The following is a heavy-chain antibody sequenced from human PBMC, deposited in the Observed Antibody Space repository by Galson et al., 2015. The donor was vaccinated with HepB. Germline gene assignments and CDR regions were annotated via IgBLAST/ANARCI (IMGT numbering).Heavy chain of an antibody. CDR3: AKGGVTMIAAPPHFDL. D-gene: IGHD3-22*01. J-gene: IGHJ2*01. V-gene: IGHV3-23*01. CDR2: ISGSGGST. Sequence: SLRLSCAASGFTFSSYAMSWVRQAPGKGLEWVSAISGSGGSTYYADSVKGRFTISRDNSKNTPYLQMNSLRAEDTAVYYCAKGGVTMIAAPPHFDLWGRGTLVTVSS. CDR1: GFTFSSYA.